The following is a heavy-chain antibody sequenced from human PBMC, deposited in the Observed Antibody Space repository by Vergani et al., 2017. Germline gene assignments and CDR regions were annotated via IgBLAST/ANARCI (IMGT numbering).Heavy chain of an antibody. CDR3: ARDDYSGAFDI. Sequence: QVQLQESGPGLVKPSETLSLTCTVSGGSISSYYWSWIRQPPGKGLEWIGYIYYSGSTNYHPSLKSRVTISVDTSKNQFSLKLSSVTAADTAVYYCARDDYSGAFDIWGQGTMVTVSS. CDR2: IYYSGST. V-gene: IGHV4-59*01. J-gene: IGHJ3*02. CDR1: GGSISSYY. D-gene: IGHD4/OR15-4a*01.